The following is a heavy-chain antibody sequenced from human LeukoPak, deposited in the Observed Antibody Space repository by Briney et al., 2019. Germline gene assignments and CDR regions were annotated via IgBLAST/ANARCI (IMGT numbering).Heavy chain of an antibody. V-gene: IGHV3-7*01. Sequence: GGSLRLSCAASGFTFTTYWMSWVRQAPGKGLEWVVNIKQDGSEKHYMDSVKGRFTISRDNANNSVYLQMNSLRAEDTAVYYCARDVVVTALDYWGQGALVTVSS. CDR3: ARDVVVTALDY. D-gene: IGHD2-21*02. CDR2: IKQDGSEK. CDR1: GFTFTTYW. J-gene: IGHJ4*02.